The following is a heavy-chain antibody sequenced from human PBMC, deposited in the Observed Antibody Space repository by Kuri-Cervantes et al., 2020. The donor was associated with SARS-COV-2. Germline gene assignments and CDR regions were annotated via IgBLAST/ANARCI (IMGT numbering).Heavy chain of an antibody. CDR2: IYYSGST. V-gene: IGHV4-59*11. J-gene: IGHJ3*02. CDR3: AKDYYDSSGYYDAFDI. D-gene: IGHD3-22*01. CDR1: GGSISSHY. Sequence: GSLRLSCTVSGGSISSHYWSWIRQPPGKGLEWIGYIYYSGSTNYNPSLKSRVTISVDTSKNQFSLKLSSVTAADTAVYYCAKDYYDSSGYYDAFDIWGQGTMVTVSS.